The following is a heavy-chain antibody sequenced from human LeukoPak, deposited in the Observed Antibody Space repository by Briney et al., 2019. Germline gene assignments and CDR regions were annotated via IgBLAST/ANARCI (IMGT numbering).Heavy chain of an antibody. CDR3: ARTPRYSGYEQNNDY. CDR1: GYTFSIYG. J-gene: IGHJ4*02. CDR2: ISAYNGKT. V-gene: IGHV1-18*01. D-gene: IGHD5-12*01. Sequence: ASVTVSFTASGYTFSIYGISWVRQAPGQGLEWMGWISAYNGKTNYAQKLQGRVTMTTDTSTTTAYMELRSLTSDDTAVYYCARTPRYSGYEQNNDYWGQGTLVTVSS.